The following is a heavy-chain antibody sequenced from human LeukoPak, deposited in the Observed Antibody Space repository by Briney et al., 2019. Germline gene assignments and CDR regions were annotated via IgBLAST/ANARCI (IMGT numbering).Heavy chain of an antibody. J-gene: IGHJ4*02. CDR3: AKGNVMGGRGFDY. Sequence: SSSYIFYADSMKGRFTISRDNAKNSLYLQMDSLRAEDTAMYFCAKGNVMGGRGFDYWGQGTLVTVSS. CDR2: SSSYI. D-gene: IGHD3-16*01. V-gene: IGHV3-21*06.